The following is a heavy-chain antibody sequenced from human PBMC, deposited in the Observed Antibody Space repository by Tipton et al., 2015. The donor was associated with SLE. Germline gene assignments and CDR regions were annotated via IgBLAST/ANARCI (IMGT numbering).Heavy chain of an antibody. J-gene: IGHJ4*02. D-gene: IGHD6-19*01. Sequence: TLSLTCAVSGGSFFGYHWSWIRQPPGQGLEWIGEIADTGRPNYNPSLKNRVTISLDTSKSQFSLILNSLTAADTAVYYCARGPFQRWPPGAYWGQGTLVTVSS. CDR1: GGSFFGYH. V-gene: IGHV4-34*01. CDR3: ARGPFQRWPPGAY. CDR2: IADTGRP.